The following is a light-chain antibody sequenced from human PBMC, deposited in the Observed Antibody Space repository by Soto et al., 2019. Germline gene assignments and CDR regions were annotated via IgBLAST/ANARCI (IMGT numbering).Light chain of an antibody. CDR2: EVS. J-gene: IGLJ1*01. CDR1: SSDVGGYAY. V-gene: IGLV2-14*01. CDR3: SSYAGSSNV. Sequence: QSALTQPASVSGSPGQTITISCTGTSSDVGGYAYVSWYQQYPGKVPKLVISEVSNRPSGVSHRFSGSRSGNTASLTISGLQAEDEADYHCSSYAGSSNVFGTGTKLTVL.